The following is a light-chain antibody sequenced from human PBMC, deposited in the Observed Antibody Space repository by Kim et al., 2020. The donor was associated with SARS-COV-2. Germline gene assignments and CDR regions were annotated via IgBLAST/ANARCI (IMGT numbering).Light chain of an antibody. CDR1: QSVRKN. Sequence: EILMTQSPATLSVSPGERVTLSCRASQSVRKNLAWYQHKPGQGPRLLIYDASTRATGVSARFSGSGSGTEFTLTISSLQSEDFAIYYCQQYHNWPPLYTFGQWTKLEI. CDR3: QQYHNWPPLYT. CDR2: DAS. V-gene: IGKV3-15*01. J-gene: IGKJ2*01.